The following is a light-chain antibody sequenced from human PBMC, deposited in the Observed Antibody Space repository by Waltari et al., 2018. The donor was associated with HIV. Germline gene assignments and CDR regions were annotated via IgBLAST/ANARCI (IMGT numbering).Light chain of an antibody. Sequence: QSVVTQPPSASGTPGQNISISCSGDISNLGGNFVYWYHQRPGTAPRLLIYRNDQRPSGVPDRFSGSNSATSASLAISGLRAEDEADYHCSTWDNSLSHWVFGGGTKVTVL. CDR2: RND. J-gene: IGLJ3*02. CDR3: STWDNSLSHWV. CDR1: ISNLGGNF. V-gene: IGLV1-47*01.